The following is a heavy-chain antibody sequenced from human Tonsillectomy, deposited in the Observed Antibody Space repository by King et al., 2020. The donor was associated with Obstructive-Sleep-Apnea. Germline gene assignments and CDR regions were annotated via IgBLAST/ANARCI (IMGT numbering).Heavy chain of an antibody. CDR1: GGSMNSFY. V-gene: IGHV4-4*07. CDR2: FYTSGGT. Sequence: QLQESGPGLVKPSETLSLTCTVSGGSMNSFYWSWIRQPAGKGLEWIGRFYTSGGTNCNPSLKSRVTMSGDTSKKQFSLKLRSVTAADTAVYYCAREFQDWGQGTLVTVSS. J-gene: IGHJ1*01. CDR3: AREFQD.